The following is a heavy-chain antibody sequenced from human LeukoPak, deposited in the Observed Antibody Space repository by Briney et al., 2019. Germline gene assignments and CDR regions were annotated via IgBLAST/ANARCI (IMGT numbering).Heavy chain of an antibody. CDR2: ISSSSSTI. J-gene: IGHJ6*03. D-gene: IGHD6-6*01. CDR1: GFTFSSYS. Sequence: PGGSLRLSRAASGFTFSSYSMNWVRQAPGKGLEWVSYISSSSSTIYYADYVKGRFTISRDNAKNSLYLQMNSLRAEDTAVYYCARDSSIAARPYYYYYMDVWGKGTTVTVSS. CDR3: ARDSSIAARPYYYYYMDV. V-gene: IGHV3-48*01.